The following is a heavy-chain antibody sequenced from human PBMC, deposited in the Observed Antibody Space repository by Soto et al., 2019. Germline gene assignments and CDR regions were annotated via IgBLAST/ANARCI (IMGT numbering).Heavy chain of an antibody. CDR2: IYPGDSDT. V-gene: IGHV5-51*01. CDR1: GYCFTSYW. D-gene: IGHD3-9*01. Sequence: PXESLNISCKGSGYCFTSYWIGRVPQIPGKGLEWMGIIYPGDSDTRYSPSFQGQVTISADKSISTAYLQWSSLKASDTAMYYCARLVLRYFDWCQDAFDIWGQGTMVTVS. CDR3: ARLVLRYFDWCQDAFDI. J-gene: IGHJ3*02.